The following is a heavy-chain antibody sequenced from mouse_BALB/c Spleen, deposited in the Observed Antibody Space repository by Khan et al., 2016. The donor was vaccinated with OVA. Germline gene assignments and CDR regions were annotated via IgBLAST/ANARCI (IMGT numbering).Heavy chain of an antibody. CDR1: GFSITSDYA. Sequence: LQESGPGLVKPSQSLSLTCTVTGFSITSDYAWNWFRQFPGNKLEWMGYITYSGSSSYTPSLKSRISITRDTSKNQFFLQLNSVTTEDTATYYCARGRAYWGQGTLVTVPA. CDR3: ARGRAY. D-gene: IGHD3-3*01. J-gene: IGHJ3*01. V-gene: IGHV3-2*02. CDR2: ITYSGSS.